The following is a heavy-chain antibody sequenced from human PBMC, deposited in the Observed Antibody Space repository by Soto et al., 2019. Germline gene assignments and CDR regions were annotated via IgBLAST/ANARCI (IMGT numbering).Heavy chain of an antibody. CDR3: ARGSRLGSYGYFDY. CDR2: IGTAGDP. D-gene: IGHD1-26*01. CDR1: GFTFSNYD. Sequence: EVQLVESGGGLVQPGGSLRLSCAASGFTFSNYDMHWVRQATGKGLEWVSSIGTAGDPYYPGSVKGRFTISRENAKNALYLQLSSLRAGDTAVYYWARGSRLGSYGYFDYWGQGTLVTVSS. J-gene: IGHJ4*02. V-gene: IGHV3-13*05.